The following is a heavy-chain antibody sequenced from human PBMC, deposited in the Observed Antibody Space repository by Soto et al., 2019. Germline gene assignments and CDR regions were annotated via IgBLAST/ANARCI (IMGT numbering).Heavy chain of an antibody. CDR1: GGSISSGGYS. V-gene: IGHV4-30-2*01. CDR3: ARGGRWLPFGY. Sequence: PSETLSLTCAVSGGSISSGGYSWSWIRQPPGKGLEWIGYIYHSGSTYYNPSLKSRVTISVDTSKNQFSLKLSSVTAADTAVYYCARGGRWLPFGYWGQGTLVTVSS. J-gene: IGHJ4*02. CDR2: IYHSGST. D-gene: IGHD3-16*01.